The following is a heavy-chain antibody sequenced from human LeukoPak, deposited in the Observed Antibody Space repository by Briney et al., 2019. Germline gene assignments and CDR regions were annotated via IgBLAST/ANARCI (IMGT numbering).Heavy chain of an antibody. Sequence: SETLSLTCTVSGGSISSSSYYWGWIRQPPGKGLEWIGSIYYSGSTYYNPSLKSRVTISVDTSKNQFSLKLSSVTAADTAVYYCARDDDYYDSSGYHNWFDPWGQGTLVTVSS. V-gene: IGHV4-39*07. CDR2: IYYSGST. D-gene: IGHD3-22*01. CDR3: ARDDDYYDSSGYHNWFDP. CDR1: GGSISSSSYY. J-gene: IGHJ5*02.